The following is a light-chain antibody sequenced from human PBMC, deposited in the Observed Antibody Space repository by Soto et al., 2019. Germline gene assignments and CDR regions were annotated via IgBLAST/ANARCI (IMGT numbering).Light chain of an antibody. CDR1: SSDVGGYTY. Sequence: QSALTQTASVSGSPGQSITISCTGTSSDVGGYTYVSWYQQHPGKAPKLMISEVSNRPSGVSNRFSGSKSGNTASLTISGLQAEDEADYYCSSYTSSSTPFVFGTGTKLTVL. V-gene: IGLV2-14*01. CDR3: SSYTSSSTPFV. J-gene: IGLJ1*01. CDR2: EVS.